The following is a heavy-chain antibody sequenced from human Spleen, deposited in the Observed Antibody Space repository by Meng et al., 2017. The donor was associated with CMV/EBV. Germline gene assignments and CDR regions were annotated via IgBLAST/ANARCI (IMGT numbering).Heavy chain of an antibody. CDR3: ATIGIYSAAGDY. J-gene: IGHJ4*02. D-gene: IGHD1-26*01. Sequence: SCKASGYTFSSYEMNWVRQAPGKGLEWVSYISSSGSTIYYADSVKGRFTISRDNAKNSLYLQMNSLRAEDTAVYYCATIGIYSAAGDYWGQGTLVTVSS. CDR2: ISSSGSTI. CDR1: GYTFSSYE. V-gene: IGHV3-48*03.